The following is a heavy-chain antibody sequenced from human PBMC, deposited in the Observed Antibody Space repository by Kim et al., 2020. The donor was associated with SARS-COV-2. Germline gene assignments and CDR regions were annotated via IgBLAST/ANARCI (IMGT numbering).Heavy chain of an antibody. J-gene: IGHJ6*03. Sequence: GGSLRLSCAASGFTFSSYAMSWVRQAPGKGLEWVSAISGSGGSTYYADSVKGRFTISRDNSKNTLYLQMNSLRAEDTAVYYCAKLRVPAAMPDQGGYYYYMDVWGKGTTVTVSS. V-gene: IGHV3-23*01. D-gene: IGHD2-2*01. CDR1: GFTFSSYA. CDR2: ISGSGGST. CDR3: AKLRVPAAMPDQGGYYYYMDV.